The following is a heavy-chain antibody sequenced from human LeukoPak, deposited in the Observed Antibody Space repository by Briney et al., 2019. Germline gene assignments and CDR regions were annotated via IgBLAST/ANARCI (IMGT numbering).Heavy chain of an antibody. CDR1: GGSFSGYY. V-gene: IGHV4-34*01. J-gene: IGHJ5*02. Sequence: PSETLSLTCAVYGGSFSGYYWSWIRQPPGKGLEWIGSIYYSGSTYYNPSLKSRVTISVDTSKNQFSLKLSSVTAADTAVYYCARVQGYFVWLLPWGKYNWFDPWGQGTLVTVSS. D-gene: IGHD3-9*01. CDR3: ARVQGYFVWLLPWGKYNWFDP. CDR2: IYYSGST.